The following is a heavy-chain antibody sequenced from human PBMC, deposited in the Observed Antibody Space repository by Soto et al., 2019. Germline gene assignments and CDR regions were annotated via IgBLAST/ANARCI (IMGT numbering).Heavy chain of an antibody. Sequence: GGSLRLSCAASGFTVSDYARSWVRQAPGRGLEWVSAISGGDGRSTYYADSVKGRFTISRDESNNTLSLQMNSLRAEDTAVYYCAKDRGRGYDWFDSWGQGTLVTVSS. J-gene: IGHJ5*01. D-gene: IGHD5-12*01. V-gene: IGHV3-23*01. CDR3: AKDRGRGYDWFDS. CDR1: GFTVSDYA. CDR2: ISGGDGRST.